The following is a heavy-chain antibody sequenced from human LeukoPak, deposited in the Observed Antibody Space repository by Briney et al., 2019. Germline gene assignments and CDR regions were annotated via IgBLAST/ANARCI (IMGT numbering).Heavy chain of an antibody. CDR2: IRYDGSNK. CDR1: GFTFSSYG. D-gene: IGHD6-13*01. J-gene: IGHJ4*02. V-gene: IGHV3-30*02. CDR3: AIYRAIAAAGTRFDY. Sequence: PGGSLRLSCAASGFTFSSYGVHWVRQAPGKGLEWVAFIRYDGSNKYYADSVKGRFTISRDNSKNTLYLQMNSLRAEDTAVYYCAIYRAIAAAGTRFDYWGQGTLVTVSS.